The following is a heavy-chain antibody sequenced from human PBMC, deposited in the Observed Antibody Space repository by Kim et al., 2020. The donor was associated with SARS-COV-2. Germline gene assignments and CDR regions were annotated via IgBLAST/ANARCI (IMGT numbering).Heavy chain of an antibody. CDR3: ARGIDYIDSVGYPLWGY. J-gene: IGHJ4*02. V-gene: IGHV4-34*01. D-gene: IGHD3-22*01. CDR2: INHSGFT. CDR1: GSSFSGHY. Sequence: SETLSLTCAVHGSSFSGHYWSWVRQPPGKGLEWIGEINHSGFTNYNPSLKSRVTLSIDTSNNQFSLKLTSVTAADTAVYYCARGIDYIDSVGYPLWGYWGQGTLVTVSS.